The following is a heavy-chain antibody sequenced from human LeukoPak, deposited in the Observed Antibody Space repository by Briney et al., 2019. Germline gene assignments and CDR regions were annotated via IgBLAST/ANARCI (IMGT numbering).Heavy chain of an antibody. CDR2: IYTSGST. V-gene: IGHV4-4*07. CDR1: GVSISSYY. Sequence: SETLSLTCTVSGVSISSYYWSWIRQPAGKGLEWIGRIYTSGSTNYNPSLKSRVTMSVDTSKNQFSLKLSSVTAADTAVYYCARTSRYCSSTSCYYYMDVWGKGTTVTVSS. CDR3: ARTSRYCSSTSCYYYMDV. D-gene: IGHD2-2*01. J-gene: IGHJ6*03.